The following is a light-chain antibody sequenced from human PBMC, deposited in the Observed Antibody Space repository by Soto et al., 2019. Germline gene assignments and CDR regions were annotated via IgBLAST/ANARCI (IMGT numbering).Light chain of an antibody. Sequence: QSVLTQPPSVSGAPGQRVTISCTGSRSNIGGGYDVHWYQQLPGAAPKLLIFANTKRPSGVPDRFSGSKSGTSASLAITGLQAEDEADYFCQSYDIDLNGDVVFGGGTKLTVL. CDR3: QSYDIDLNGDVV. J-gene: IGLJ2*01. CDR1: RSNIGGGYD. CDR2: ANT. V-gene: IGLV1-40*01.